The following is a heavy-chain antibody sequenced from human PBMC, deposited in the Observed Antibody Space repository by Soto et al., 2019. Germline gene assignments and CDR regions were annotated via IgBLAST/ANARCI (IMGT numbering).Heavy chain of an antibody. V-gene: IGHV4-31*03. CDR1: GGSISSGGYY. CDR2: IYYSGST. D-gene: IGHD3-22*01. J-gene: IGHJ6*02. CDR3: ARDLFETGYYDSSGPIGMDV. Sequence: SETLSLTCTVSGGSISSGGYYWSWIRQHPGKGLEWIGYIYYSGSTYYNPSLKCRVTISVDTSKNQFSLKLRSVTAADTAVYYCARDLFETGYYDSSGPIGMDVWGQGTTVTVSS.